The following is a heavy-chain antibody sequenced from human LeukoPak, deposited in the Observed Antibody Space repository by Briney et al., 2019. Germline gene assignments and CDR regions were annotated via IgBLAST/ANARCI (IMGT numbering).Heavy chain of an antibody. D-gene: IGHD3-22*01. Sequence: GRSLRLSCAASGFTFTNYGLHWVRQASGKGLEWVGRIRSKTNSYATAYAASVKGRFTISRDDSKNTAYLQMNSLKTEDTAVYYCTRYYYDGSGYYYLFDYWGQGTLVTVSS. V-gene: IGHV3-73*01. CDR1: GFTFTNYG. CDR3: TRYYYDGSGYYYLFDY. CDR2: IRSKTNSYAT. J-gene: IGHJ4*02.